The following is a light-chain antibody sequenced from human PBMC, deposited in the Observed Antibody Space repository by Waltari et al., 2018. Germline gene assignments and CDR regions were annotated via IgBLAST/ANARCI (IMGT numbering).Light chain of an antibody. J-gene: IGKJ4*01. CDR3: QQYNNWPPHT. Sequence: EIVMTQSPATLSVSPGERATLSCRASQSVSSNLAWYQQKPGQAPRLLIYGASTRATGIPARFSGSGSVTEFTLTISSLQSEDFAVYYCQQYNNWPPHTFGGGTKVEIK. CDR2: GAS. V-gene: IGKV3-15*01. CDR1: QSVSSN.